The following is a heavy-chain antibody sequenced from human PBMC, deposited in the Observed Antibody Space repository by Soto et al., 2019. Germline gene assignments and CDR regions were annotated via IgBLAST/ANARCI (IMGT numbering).Heavy chain of an antibody. D-gene: IGHD3-9*01. V-gene: IGHV1-69*13. CDR2: IIPIFGTA. CDR1: GGTFSSYA. J-gene: IGHJ5*02. CDR3: AELAFTLLRFFHRLFLPP. Sequence: GASVKVSCKASGGTFSSYAISWVRQAPGQGLEWMGGIIPIFGTANYAQKFQGRATITADESTSTAYMELSSLRSEDTAVYYCAELAFTLLRFFHRLFLPPRARGTLVPVSS.